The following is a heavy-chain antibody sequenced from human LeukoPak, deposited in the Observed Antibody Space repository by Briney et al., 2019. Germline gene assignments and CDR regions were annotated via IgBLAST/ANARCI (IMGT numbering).Heavy chain of an antibody. D-gene: IGHD6-19*01. CDR2: ISSSGISI. CDR3: ARLRSSGWYRGCFDY. V-gene: IGHV3-48*04. J-gene: IGHJ4*02. CDR1: GFTFTTYG. Sequence: HPGGSLRLSCAASGFTFTTYGMNWVRQAPGKGLEWVSYISSSGISIYYADSVKGRFTISRDNAKNSLYLQMNYLRAEDTAVYYCARLRSSGWYRGCFDYWGQGTLVTVSS.